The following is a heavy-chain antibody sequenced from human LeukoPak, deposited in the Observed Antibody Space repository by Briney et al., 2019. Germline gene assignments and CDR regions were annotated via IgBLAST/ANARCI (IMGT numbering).Heavy chain of an antibody. V-gene: IGHV4-4*02. CDR1: GGSITTTNW. D-gene: IGHD1-26*01. CDR2: VHLSGAT. CDR3: TRESGAFSPLGF. Sequence: PSGTLSLTCAVSGGSITTTNWWSWVRQPPGKGLEWIGEVHLSGATNYNLSLESRVSMSIDKSKNHLSLEVTSVTAADTAIYYCTRESGAFSPLGFWGQGTLVTVSS. J-gene: IGHJ4*02.